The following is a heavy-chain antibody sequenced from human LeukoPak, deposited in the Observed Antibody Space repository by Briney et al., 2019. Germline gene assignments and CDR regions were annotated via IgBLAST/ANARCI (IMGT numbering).Heavy chain of an antibody. Sequence: GGSLRLSCEVSGLTFSSYWMHWVRQAPGKGLVWVSHINNDGTSTTYADSVKGRFTISRDNAKNTLYLQMNSLRAEDTAVFYCTRDRYYTMDVWGQGTTVTVSS. D-gene: IGHD3-10*01. CDR2: INNDGTST. CDR1: GLTFSSYW. V-gene: IGHV3-74*01. J-gene: IGHJ6*02. CDR3: TRDRYYTMDV.